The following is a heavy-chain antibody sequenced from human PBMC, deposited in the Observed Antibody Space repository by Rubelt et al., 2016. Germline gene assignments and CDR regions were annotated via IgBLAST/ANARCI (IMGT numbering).Heavy chain of an antibody. V-gene: IGHV4-59*01. CDR3: ARVGTFYLDTDL. CDR2: FYYSGST. Sequence: QVQLQESGPGLVKPSETLSLTCTVSGASIRNNHWSWIRQPPGTGLEWIGYFYYSGSTNYNPSLRSRVPISVDTSKNKVTLKLSSGTAADTAVYYCARVGTFYLDTDLWGLGTMVTVSS. D-gene: IGHD5-18*01. CDR1: GASIRNNH. J-gene: IGHJ3*01.